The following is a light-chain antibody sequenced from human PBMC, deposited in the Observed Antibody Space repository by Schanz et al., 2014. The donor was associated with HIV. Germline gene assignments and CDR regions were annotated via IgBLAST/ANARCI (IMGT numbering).Light chain of an antibody. CDR1: SSDVGGYNY. J-gene: IGLJ3*02. CDR3: SSYTNSSPWV. V-gene: IGLV2-8*01. Sequence: QSVLTQPPSASGSPGQSVTISCTGTSSDVGGYNYVSWYQQHPGRAPKLMISEVTKRPSGVPDRFSGSKSGNTASLTISGLQAEDEADYYCSSYTNSSPWVFGGGTKLTVL. CDR2: EVT.